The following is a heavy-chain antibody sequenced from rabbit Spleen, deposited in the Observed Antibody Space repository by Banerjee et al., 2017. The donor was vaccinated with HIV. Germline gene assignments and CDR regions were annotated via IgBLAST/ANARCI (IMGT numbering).Heavy chain of an antibody. CDR2: VDIGSSDFT. CDR3: ARDLTGVIGWNFGW. Sequence: VESGGDLVKPGSFLTLTCTASGVSFSFSTYMCWVRQAPGKGLEWIGCVDIGSSDFTYFASWAKGRFTISKTSSTTVTLQMTSLTAADTATYFCARDLTGVIGWNFGWWGQGTLVTVS. J-gene: IGHJ3*01. CDR1: GVSFSFSTY. D-gene: IGHD4-1*01. V-gene: IGHV1S40*01.